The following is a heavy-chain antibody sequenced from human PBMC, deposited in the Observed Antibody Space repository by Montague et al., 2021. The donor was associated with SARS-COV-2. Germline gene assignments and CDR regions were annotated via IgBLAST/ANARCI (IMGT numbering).Heavy chain of an antibody. CDR1: GGSITDRTYY. J-gene: IGHJ4*02. CDR3: ARHWGIAAAGN. V-gene: IGHV4-39*01. CDR2: INYSGTT. Sequence: SETLSLTCSVYGGSITDRTYYWVCIRQSPGKGLEWIGDINYSGTTYYNPSLKSRVTISLYTAKNQFSLKMTSVTAADTAVYYCARHWGIAAAGNWGQGTLVTVSS. D-gene: IGHD6-13*01.